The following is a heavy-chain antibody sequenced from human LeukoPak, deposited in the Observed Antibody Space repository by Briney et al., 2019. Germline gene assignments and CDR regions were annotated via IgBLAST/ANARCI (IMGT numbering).Heavy chain of an antibody. Sequence: ASVKVSCKASGYTFTSYGISWVRQAPGQGLEWMGWISAYNGNTNYAQKLQGRVIMTTDTSTSTAFMELRSLRSDDTAVYYCARDLGDGGNVLYWGQGTLVTVSS. CDR1: GYTFTSYG. CDR3: ARDLGDGGNVLY. CDR2: ISAYNGNT. J-gene: IGHJ4*02. D-gene: IGHD4-23*01. V-gene: IGHV1-18*01.